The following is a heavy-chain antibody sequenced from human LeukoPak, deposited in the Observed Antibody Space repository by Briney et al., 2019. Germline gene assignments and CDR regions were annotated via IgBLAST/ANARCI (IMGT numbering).Heavy chain of an antibody. CDR2: ISWNSGSI. Sequence: GRSLRLSCAASGFTFDDYAMHWVRQAPGKGLEWVSGISWNSGSISYADSVKGRFTISRDNAKNSLYLQMNSLRAEDTALYYCAKESRYSGREFDYWGQGTPVTVSS. V-gene: IGHV3-9*01. CDR3: AKESRYSGREFDY. J-gene: IGHJ4*02. CDR1: GFTFDDYA. D-gene: IGHD1-26*01.